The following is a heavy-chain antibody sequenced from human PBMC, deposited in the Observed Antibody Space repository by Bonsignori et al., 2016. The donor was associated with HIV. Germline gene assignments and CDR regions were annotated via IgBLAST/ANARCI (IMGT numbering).Heavy chain of an antibody. CDR3: ARDHDFWSGSARGWFDP. CDR1: GGSISSYY. CDR2: IYTSGST. D-gene: IGHD3-3*01. V-gene: IGHV4-4*07. J-gene: IGHJ5*02. Sequence: SETLSLTCTVSGGSISSYYWSWIRQPAGKGLEWIGRIYTSGSTNYNPSLKSRVTMSVDTSKNQFSLKLSSVTAADTAVYYCARDHDFWSGSARGWFDPWGQGTLVTVSS.